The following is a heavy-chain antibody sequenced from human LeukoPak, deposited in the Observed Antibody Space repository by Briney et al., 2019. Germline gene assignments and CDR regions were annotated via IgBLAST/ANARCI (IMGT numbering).Heavy chain of an antibody. CDR1: GGSISSYY. J-gene: IGHJ6*03. CDR2: IYTSGST. D-gene: IGHD5-18*01. V-gene: IGHV4-4*07. Sequence: SETLSLTCTVSGGSISSYYWSWIRQPAGKGLEWIGRIYTSGSTNYNPSLKSRVTMSVDTSKNQFSLKLSSVTAADTAVYYCARGGLVDTAMVKGWYYYYYVDVWGKGTTVTISS. CDR3: ARGGLVDTAMVKGWYYYYYVDV.